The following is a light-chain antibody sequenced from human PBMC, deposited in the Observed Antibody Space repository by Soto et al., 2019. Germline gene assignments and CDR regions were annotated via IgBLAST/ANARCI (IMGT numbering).Light chain of an antibody. V-gene: IGKV3D-15*01. CDR2: GAS. CDR3: QQYNNWPGT. CDR1: QSVSRY. Sequence: EIVLTQSPATLSLSPGERATLSCRASQSVSRYLSWYQQRPGQAPRLLIYGASLRATGIPDRFSGSGSGTEFPLTISSLQSEAFAVYYCQQYNNWPGTFGQGTKV. J-gene: IGKJ1*01.